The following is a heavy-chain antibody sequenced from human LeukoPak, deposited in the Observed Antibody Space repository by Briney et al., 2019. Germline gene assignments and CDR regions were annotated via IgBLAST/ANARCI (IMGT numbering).Heavy chain of an antibody. CDR2: ISSSGSYI. D-gene: IGHD6-13*01. CDR1: GFTFSSYS. CDR3: ARYSSSWYIPYGMDV. J-gene: IGHJ6*02. V-gene: IGHV3-21*01. Sequence: GGSLRLSCAASGFTFSSYSMNWVRQAPGKGLDWVSSISSSGSYIDYADSAKGRFTISRDNAKNSLYLQMNSLRAEDTAVYYCARYSSSWYIPYGMDVWGQGTTVTVSS.